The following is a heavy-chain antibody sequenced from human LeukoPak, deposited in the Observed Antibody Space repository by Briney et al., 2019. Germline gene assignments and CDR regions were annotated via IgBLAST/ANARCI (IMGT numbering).Heavy chain of an antibody. V-gene: IGHV1-69*06. CDR1: GGTINDYA. CDR2: IIPLFGTV. CDR3: ATPPPGYSFSNHYYYMDA. D-gene: IGHD1-1*01. Sequence: ASVKVSCKPSGGTINDYAVYWVRQAPGQGLQWMARIIPLFGTVNYAQNFQDRLTLSADKSTNTAHMELSSLRFDDTAIYYCATPPPGYSFSNHYYYMDAWGRGTTVTVSS. J-gene: IGHJ6*03.